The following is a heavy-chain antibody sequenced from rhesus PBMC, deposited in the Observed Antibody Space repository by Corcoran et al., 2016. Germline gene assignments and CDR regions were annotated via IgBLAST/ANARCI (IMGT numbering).Heavy chain of an antibody. Sequence: EVQLVQSGAEMKKPGASVKISCKASGYTFTDYYLHWVRQAPGKGLELMGRIDPEDGETIHAQKFQDRVTITADTSTDTAYMELSSLRSEDTAVYYCATRGGWTYFDYWGQGVLVTVSS. J-gene: IGHJ4*01. CDR1: GYTFTDYY. D-gene: IGHD6-37*01. V-gene: IGHV1-111*02. CDR3: ATRGGWTYFDY. CDR2: IDPEDGET.